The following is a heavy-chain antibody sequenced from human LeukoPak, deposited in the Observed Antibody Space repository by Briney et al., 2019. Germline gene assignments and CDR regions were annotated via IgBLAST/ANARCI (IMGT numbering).Heavy chain of an antibody. J-gene: IGHJ6*02. V-gene: IGHV1-18*01. Sequence: ASVKVSCKASGYTFTSYDINWVRQAPGQGLEWMGWISAYNGNTNYAQKLQGRVTMTTDTSTSTAYMELRSLRSDDTAVYYCARAQLVDDYYGMDVWGQGTTVTVSS. CDR1: GYTFTSYD. CDR2: ISAYNGNT. CDR3: ARAQLVDDYYGMDV. D-gene: IGHD5-18*01.